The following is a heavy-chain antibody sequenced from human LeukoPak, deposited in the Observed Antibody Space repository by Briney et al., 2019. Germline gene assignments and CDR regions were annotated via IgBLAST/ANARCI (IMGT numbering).Heavy chain of an antibody. CDR3: ARFGSSWDLDY. D-gene: IGHD6-13*01. CDR2: IYSGGST. CDR1: GFTVSSNY. V-gene: IGHV3-66*02. Sequence: PGGSLRLSCAASGFTVSSNYMSWVRQAPGKGREWVSVIYSGGSTYYADSVKGRFTISRDNSKNTLYLQMNSLRAEDTAVYYCARFGSSWDLDYWGQGTLVTVSS. J-gene: IGHJ4*02.